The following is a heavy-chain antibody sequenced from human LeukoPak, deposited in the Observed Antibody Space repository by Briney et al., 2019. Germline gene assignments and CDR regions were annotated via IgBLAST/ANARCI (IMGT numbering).Heavy chain of an antibody. D-gene: IGHD5-24*01. CDR1: GGSISSYY. J-gene: IGHJ4*02. CDR3: ARGGYTLDY. Sequence: SETLSLTCTVSGGSISSYYWSWIRQPPGKGLEWIGYINYSGSTNYSPSLKSRVTISVDTSKNQFSLKLTSVTAADTAVYYCARGGYTLDYWGQGTLVTVSS. V-gene: IGHV4-59*01. CDR2: INYSGST.